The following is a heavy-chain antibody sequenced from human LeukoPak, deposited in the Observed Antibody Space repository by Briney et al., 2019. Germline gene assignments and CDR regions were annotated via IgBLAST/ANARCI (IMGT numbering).Heavy chain of an antibody. CDR3: ARHETAMVNRWYFDR. CDR1: GGSISSYY. Sequence: PSETLSLTCTVSGGSISSYYWSWVRQPPGKGLEWIGYIYYTGNTNYNPSLKSRVTISVDTSKNQFSLKLSSVTAADTAVYYCARHETAMVNRWYFDRWGRGTLVTVSS. J-gene: IGHJ2*01. V-gene: IGHV4-59*08. CDR2: IYYTGNT. D-gene: IGHD5-18*01.